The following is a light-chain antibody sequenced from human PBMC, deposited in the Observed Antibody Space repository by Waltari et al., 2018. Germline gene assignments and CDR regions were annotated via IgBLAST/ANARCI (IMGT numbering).Light chain of an antibody. J-gene: IGKJ5*01. CDR3: QQYYDYPIN. CDR1: QHLNTF. CDR2: DAS. Sequence: DLQMTQSPSTVSASLGDRVTITCRASQHLNTFLSWYQQKPGAVPNLLIYDASTLERGVPSRFSGSGSGTHFTLTISGLQPDDFATYYCQQYYDYPINFGQGTRL. V-gene: IGKV1-5*01.